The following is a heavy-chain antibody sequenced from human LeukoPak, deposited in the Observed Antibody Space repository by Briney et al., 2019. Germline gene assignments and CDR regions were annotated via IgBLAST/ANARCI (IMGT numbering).Heavy chain of an antibody. CDR3: ARRSYYYDSSGYYFSGSVIDY. V-gene: IGHV5-51*01. D-gene: IGHD3-22*01. Sequence: GESLKISCKGSGYSFTSYWIGWVRQMPGKGLEWMGIIYPGDSDTRYSPSFQGQVTISADKSISTAYLQWSSLKASDTAMYYCARRSYYYDSSGYYFSGSVIDYWGQGTLVTVSS. CDR2: IYPGDSDT. CDR1: GYSFTSYW. J-gene: IGHJ4*02.